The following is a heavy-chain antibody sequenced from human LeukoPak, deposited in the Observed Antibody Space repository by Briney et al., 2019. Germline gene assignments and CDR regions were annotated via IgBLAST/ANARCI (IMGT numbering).Heavy chain of an antibody. CDR3: ARDYPSSSPSDDAFDI. Sequence: GGSLRLSCAASGFTFSSYWMSWVRQAPGKGLERVPNIKQDGSEKYYVDSVKGRFTISRDNAKNSLYLQMNSLRAEDTAVYYCARDYPSSSPSDDAFDIWGQGTMVTVSS. CDR1: GFTFSSYW. J-gene: IGHJ3*02. V-gene: IGHV3-7*01. D-gene: IGHD6-6*01. CDR2: IKQDGSEK.